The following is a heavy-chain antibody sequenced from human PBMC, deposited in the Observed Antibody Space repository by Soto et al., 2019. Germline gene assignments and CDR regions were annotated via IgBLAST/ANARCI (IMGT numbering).Heavy chain of an antibody. J-gene: IGHJ4*02. CDR1: GGTFSSYA. D-gene: IGHD5-12*01. CDR3: ARPVEMATISRSYLFY. V-gene: IGHV1-69*13. Sequence: ASVKVSCKASGGTFSSYAINWVRQAPGQGLEWMGGIIPIFGTANYAQKFQGRVTITADESTSTAYMELSSLRSEDTAVYYCARPVEMATISRSYLFYWGQGTLVTVTS. CDR2: IIPIFGTA.